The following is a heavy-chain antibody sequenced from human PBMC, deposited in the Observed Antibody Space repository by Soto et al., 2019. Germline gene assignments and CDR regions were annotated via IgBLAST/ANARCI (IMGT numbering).Heavy chain of an antibody. CDR2: IYYSGST. Sequence: SETLSLTCTVSGGSISSYYWSWIRQPPGKGLEWIGYIYYSGSTNYNPSLKSRVTISVDTSKNQFSLKLSSVTAADTAVYYCARQRTRYWFDPWGQGTLVTSPQ. D-gene: IGHD2-8*01. V-gene: IGHV4-59*08. CDR1: GGSISSYY. J-gene: IGHJ5*02. CDR3: ARQRTRYWFDP.